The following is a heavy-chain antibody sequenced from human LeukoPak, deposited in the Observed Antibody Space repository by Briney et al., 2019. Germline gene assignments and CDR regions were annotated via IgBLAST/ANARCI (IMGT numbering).Heavy chain of an antibody. J-gene: IGHJ6*02. CDR2: ACVYNWKT. V-gene: IGHV1-18*01. Sequence: SVPVSCKACGCTFPNYGLSWVGQAPRRGRDGVGWACVYNWKTHHPPHLQGRVTMTTDTSTSTAYMELRSLRSDDTAVYYCARDKPFYQLLIQPPFDDYYYGMDVWGQGTTVTVSS. CDR3: ARDKPFYQLLIQPPFDDYYYGMDV. D-gene: IGHD2-2*01. CDR1: GCTFPNYG.